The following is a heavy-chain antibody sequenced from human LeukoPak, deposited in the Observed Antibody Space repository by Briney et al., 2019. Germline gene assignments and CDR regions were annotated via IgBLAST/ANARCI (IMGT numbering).Heavy chain of an antibody. CDR3: AREDWSHRGYYEY. V-gene: IGHV4-59*01. CDR1: GGSITSYYY. D-gene: IGHD2-15*01. CDR2: IYYNGDT. J-gene: IGHJ4*02. Sequence: PSETLSLTCTVSGGSITSYYYWSWIRPPPGEGLEWIGYIYYNGDTKHNPSLKSRVTVSLDTSKNQFSLKLSSVTAADTAVYYCAREDWSHRGYYEYWGQGTLVTVSS.